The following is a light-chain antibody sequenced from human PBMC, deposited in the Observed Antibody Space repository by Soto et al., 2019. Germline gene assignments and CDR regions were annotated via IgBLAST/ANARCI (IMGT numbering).Light chain of an antibody. J-gene: IGKJ1*01. V-gene: IGKV3-20*01. CDR3: RQPGRLLGT. CDR2: GAS. CDR1: QSVSSSY. Sequence: TLSFIVSQSVSSSYLAWYQQNPGQAPRLLSYGASSRATGIPDRFSGSGSGTDFTLACSILKPDDSAFYYCRQPGRLLGTFGEGTKVDIK.